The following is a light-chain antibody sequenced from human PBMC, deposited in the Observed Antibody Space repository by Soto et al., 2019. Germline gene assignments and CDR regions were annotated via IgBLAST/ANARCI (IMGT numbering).Light chain of an antibody. V-gene: IGKV4-1*01. CDR2: WAS. CDR3: QQSYSTPPT. Sequence: DIVMTQSPDSLTVSLGERATINCKSSQSILSSSNNKNYLVWYQQKPGQPPKVLINWASTRESGVPDRFSGSGSGADFTLTTSSMQAEDVAVYYCQQSYSTPPTFGGGTKLEIK. J-gene: IGKJ4*01. CDR1: QSILSSSNNKNY.